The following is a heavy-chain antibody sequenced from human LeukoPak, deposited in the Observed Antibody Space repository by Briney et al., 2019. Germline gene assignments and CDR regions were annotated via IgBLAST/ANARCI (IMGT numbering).Heavy chain of an antibody. CDR3: VRVRWLQANGDV. V-gene: IGHV4-34*01. Sequence: PSETLSLTCAVYGGSFTDYYWNWMRQSPEKGLEWIGEINHSGNTNYNPSLESRVAISVDTSNKQFSLRLSSVTAADTAVYYCVRVRWLQANGDVWGQGTTVTVSS. CDR1: GGSFTDYY. CDR2: INHSGNT. J-gene: IGHJ6*02. D-gene: IGHD5-12*01.